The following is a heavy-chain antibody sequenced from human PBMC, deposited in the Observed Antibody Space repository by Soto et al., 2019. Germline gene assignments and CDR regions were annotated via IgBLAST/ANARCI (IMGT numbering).Heavy chain of an antibody. CDR1: GFTFSSYG. J-gene: IGHJ4*02. CDR2: ISYDGSNK. Sequence: QVQLVESGGGVVQPGRSLRLSCAASGFTFSSYGMHWVRQAPGKGLEWVAVISYDGSNKYYADSVKGRFTISRDNSKNTLDLQMNSLRAEDTAVYYCAKDGSGYFDYWGQGTLVTVSS. V-gene: IGHV3-30*18. D-gene: IGHD6-19*01. CDR3: AKDGSGYFDY.